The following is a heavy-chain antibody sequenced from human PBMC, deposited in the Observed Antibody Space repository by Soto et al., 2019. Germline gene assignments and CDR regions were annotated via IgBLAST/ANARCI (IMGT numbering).Heavy chain of an antibody. J-gene: IGHJ6*02. CDR2: IWYDGSNK. D-gene: IGHD5-12*01. CDR3: PRHFVEMATIPKYFGMYV. CDR1: RFTFSSYG. V-gene: IGHV3-33*01. Sequence: LSLSCAASRFTFSSYGMHWVRQAPGKGLEWVAVIWYDGSNKYYADPVTGRFTISRDNSKHTQYLQMNSLRAEDTAVHYCPRHFVEMATIPKYFGMYVWGQGTTVTVSS.